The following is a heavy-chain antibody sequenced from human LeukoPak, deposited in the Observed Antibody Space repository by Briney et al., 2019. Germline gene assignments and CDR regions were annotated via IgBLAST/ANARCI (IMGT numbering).Heavy chain of an antibody. D-gene: IGHD2-2*01. CDR1: GFTFTSYG. J-gene: IGHJ4*02. V-gene: IGHV3-30*18. CDR2: ISYDGNNE. Sequence: GRSLRPSCAASGFTFTSYGMHWVRQAPGKGLEWVAVISYDGNNEYYADSVKGRFTISRDNSKNTLYLQMNSLRTEDTAVYYCAKDSLVYCSSTSCLKGYFDYWGQGTLVTVSA. CDR3: AKDSLVYCSSTSCLKGYFDY.